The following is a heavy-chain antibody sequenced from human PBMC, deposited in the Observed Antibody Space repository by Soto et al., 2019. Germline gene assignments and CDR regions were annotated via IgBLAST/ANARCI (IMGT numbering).Heavy chain of an antibody. V-gene: IGHV3-33*01. CDR3: ARDADKYSSGWDFDY. CDR1: GFTFSSYG. D-gene: IGHD6-19*01. Sequence: GGSLRLSCAASGFTFSSYGMHWVRQAPGKGLEWVAVIWYDGSNKYYADSVKGRFTISRDNSKNTLYLQMNSLRAEDTAVYYCARDADKYSSGWDFDYWGQGTLVTVSS. J-gene: IGHJ4*02. CDR2: IWYDGSNK.